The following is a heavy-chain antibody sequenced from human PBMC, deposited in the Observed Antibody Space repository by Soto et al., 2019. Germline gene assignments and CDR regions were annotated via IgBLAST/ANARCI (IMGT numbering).Heavy chain of an antibody. V-gene: IGHV3-7*04. Sequence: EVHLVESGGGLVQPGGSLRLSCEASGFTLAGYWMSWVRQAPGKGPEWLANINKDGSDKRYLDSVKGRFAISRDNAKNSLYLRMDSLRAEDTAIYYCVRGGGAFDLWGQGTMVTVSS. J-gene: IGHJ3*01. CDR2: INKDGSDK. CDR3: VRGGGAFDL. CDR1: GFTLAGYW. D-gene: IGHD3-10*01.